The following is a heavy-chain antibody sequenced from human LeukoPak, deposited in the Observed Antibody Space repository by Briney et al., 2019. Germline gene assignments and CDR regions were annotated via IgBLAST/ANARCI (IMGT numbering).Heavy chain of an antibody. V-gene: IGHV4-39*07. J-gene: IGHJ5*02. CDR3: ASDYYDSSGYYPYNWFDP. CDR2: IYHSGST. CDR1: GGSISSSSYY. Sequence: SETLSLTCTVSGGSISSSSYYWGWIRQPPGTGLEWIGSIYHSGSTYYNPSLKSRVTVSVDTSKNQFSLKLSSVTAADTAVYYCASDYYDSSGYYPYNWFDPWGQGTLVTVSS. D-gene: IGHD3-22*01.